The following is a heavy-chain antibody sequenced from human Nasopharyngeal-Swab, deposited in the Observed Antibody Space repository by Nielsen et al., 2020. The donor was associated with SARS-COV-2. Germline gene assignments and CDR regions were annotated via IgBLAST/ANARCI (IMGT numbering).Heavy chain of an antibody. V-gene: IGHV1-46*01. Sequence: ASVKVSCKASGYTFTQYYVNWVRQAPGQGLEWMGVINSNAGTTSYVQKFQGRVTMTRDTSTSTVYMELSSLTPEDTAVYFCARDIWSYKTSRVLSYWGQGTLVTVSS. CDR2: INSNAGTT. CDR1: GYTFTQYY. D-gene: IGHD1-26*01. J-gene: IGHJ4*02. CDR3: ARDIWSYKTSRVLSY.